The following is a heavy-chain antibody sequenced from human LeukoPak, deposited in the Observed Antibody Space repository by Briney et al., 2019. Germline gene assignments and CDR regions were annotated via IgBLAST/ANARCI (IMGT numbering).Heavy chain of an antibody. D-gene: IGHD2-8*02. CDR3: ARRYCSGSVCYYYYYYMDV. CDR1: GGSFRNYY. V-gene: IGHV4-34*01. Sequence: SETLSLTCAVYGGSFRNYYWSWIRQPPGKGLEWIGEVDHSGDTNYNPSLKSRVTMSVDMSKNQFSLKLISVTAADTAVYYCARRYCSGSVCYYYYYYMDVWGEGTTVTVSS. CDR2: VDHSGDT. J-gene: IGHJ6*03.